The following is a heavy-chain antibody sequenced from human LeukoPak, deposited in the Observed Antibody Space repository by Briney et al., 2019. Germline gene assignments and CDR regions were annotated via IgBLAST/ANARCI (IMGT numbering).Heavy chain of an antibody. CDR3: ARGEVSASLYYFDF. Sequence: VASVKVSCKTSGYTFTTYGVSWVRQAPGQGLEWMGWVSGYTGNTNYAERFQGGVTMTTDTSTSTVYMELTSLRSDDTAVYYCARGEVSASLYYFDFWGQGTLVTVS. J-gene: IGHJ4*02. CDR1: GYTFTTYG. CDR2: VSGYTGNT. V-gene: IGHV1-18*01. D-gene: IGHD2-2*01.